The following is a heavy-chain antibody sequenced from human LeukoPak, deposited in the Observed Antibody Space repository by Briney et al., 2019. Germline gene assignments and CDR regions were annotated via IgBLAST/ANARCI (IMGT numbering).Heavy chain of an antibody. CDR2: ISFDGSNK. D-gene: IGHD6-19*01. J-gene: IGHJ4*02. CDR1: GFIFSSYA. V-gene: IGHV3-30-3*01. Sequence: PGRSLRLSCAASGFIFSSYAVHWVRQAPGKGPEWVAFISFDGSNKYYADSVKGRFTISRDNSKNTLYLQMNSLRAEDTAVYYCARQVAGLDYWGQGTLVTVSS. CDR3: ARQVAGLDY.